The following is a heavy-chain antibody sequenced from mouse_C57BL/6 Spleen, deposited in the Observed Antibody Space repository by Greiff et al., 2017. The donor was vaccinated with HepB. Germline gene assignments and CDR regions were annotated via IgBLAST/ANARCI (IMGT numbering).Heavy chain of an antibody. V-gene: IGHV10-1*01. Sequence: EVKVVESGGGLVQPKGSLKLSCAASGFSFNTYAMNWVRQAPGKGLEWVARIRSKSNNYATYYADSVKDRFTISRDDSESMLYLQMNNLKTEDTAMYYCVRQGDFYGSSDYAMDYWGQGTSVTVSS. CDR3: VRQGDFYGSSDYAMDY. J-gene: IGHJ4*01. CDR1: GFSFNTYA. CDR2: IRSKSNNYAT. D-gene: IGHD1-1*01.